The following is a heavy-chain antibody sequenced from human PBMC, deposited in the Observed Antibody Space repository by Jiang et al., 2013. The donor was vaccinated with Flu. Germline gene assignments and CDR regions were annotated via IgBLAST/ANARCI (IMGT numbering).Heavy chain of an antibody. CDR1: GGSISSYY. Sequence: TVSGGSISSYYWSWIRQPPGKGLEWIGYIYYSGSTNYNPSLKSRVTISVDTSKNQFSLKLSSVTAADTAVYYCARDSGGCLSPGLWWTGKRCAFDIWGQGTMVTVSS. V-gene: IGHV4-59*01. D-gene: IGHD2-21*01. CDR3: ARDSGGCLSPGLWWTGKRCAFDI. J-gene: IGHJ3*02. CDR2: IYYSGST.